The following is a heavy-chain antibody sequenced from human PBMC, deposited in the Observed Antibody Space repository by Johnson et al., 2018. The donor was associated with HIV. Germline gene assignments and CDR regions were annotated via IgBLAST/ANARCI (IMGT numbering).Heavy chain of an antibody. Sequence: QVQLVESGGGVVQPGRSLRLSCAASGFTLISYAMHWVRQAPGKGLEWVAGISYDGNSEYYADSVKGRVTISRDNSKNKLYLQMNSLRAEDTAVYYCARHEINCSSTSCQKAGAFDIWGQGTMVTVSS. CDR1: GFTLISYA. CDR3: ARHEINCSSTSCQKAGAFDI. CDR2: ISYDGNSE. V-gene: IGHV3-30-3*01. D-gene: IGHD2-2*01. J-gene: IGHJ3*02.